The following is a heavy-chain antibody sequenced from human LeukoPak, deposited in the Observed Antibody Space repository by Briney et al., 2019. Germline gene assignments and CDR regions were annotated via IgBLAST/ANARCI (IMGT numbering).Heavy chain of an antibody. CDR2: ISADNGNT. CDR1: GYTFTSYG. V-gene: IGHV1-18*01. CDR3: ARVGLGCSSTSCSNDY. Sequence: GASVKVSCKASGYTFTSYGISWVRQAPGQGLEWMGWISADNGNTNYAQKLQGRVTMTTDTSTSTAYMELRSLRSDDTAVYYCARVGLGCSSTSCSNDYRGQGTLVTVSS. D-gene: IGHD2-2*01. J-gene: IGHJ4*02.